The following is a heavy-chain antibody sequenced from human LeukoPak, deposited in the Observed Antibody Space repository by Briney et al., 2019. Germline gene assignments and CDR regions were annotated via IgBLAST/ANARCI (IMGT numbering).Heavy chain of an antibody. D-gene: IGHD3-22*01. V-gene: IGHV3-48*01. J-gene: IGHJ4*02. CDR3: ARDPVTYYYDSSTVDY. CDR1: GFTFSSYS. CDR2: ISSSSTTI. Sequence: PGGSLRLSCAASGFTFSSYSMMWVRQAPGKGLEWVSYISSSSTTIHYADSVKGRFTISRDNAKNSVYLQMNSLRAEDTAVYYCARDPVTYYYDSSTVDYWGQGTLVTVSS.